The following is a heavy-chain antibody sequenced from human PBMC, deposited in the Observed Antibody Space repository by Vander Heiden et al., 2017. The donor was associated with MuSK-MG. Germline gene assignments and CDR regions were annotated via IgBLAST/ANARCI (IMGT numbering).Heavy chain of an antibody. V-gene: IGHV1-2*02. D-gene: IGHD3-16*02. CDR2: INHNRGGT. CDR3: ARGGDQYVWGSYRHSDY. CDR1: GYTFTGHY. J-gene: IGHJ4*02. Sequence: QVQLVQSGAEVKKPGASVKVSCKVSGYTFTGHYMQWVRQAPGEGLEWMGWINHNRGGTNYAQKFQGRVTMTRDTSISTAYMELRGLRFDDTAVYYCARGGDQYVWGSYRHSDYWGQGTLGTVSS.